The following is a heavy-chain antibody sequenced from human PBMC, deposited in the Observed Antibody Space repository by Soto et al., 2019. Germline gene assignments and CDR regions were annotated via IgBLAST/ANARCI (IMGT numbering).Heavy chain of an antibody. J-gene: IGHJ4*02. CDR2: ISSSSSTI. CDR3: ARAIVATIATSDY. Sequence: PGGSLRLSCAASGFAFSSYSMNWVRQAPGKGLEWVSYISSSSSTIYYADSVKGRFTISRDNAKNSLYLQMNSLRAEDTAVYYCARAIVATIATSDYWGQGTLVTVSS. D-gene: IGHD5-12*01. V-gene: IGHV3-48*01. CDR1: GFAFSSYS.